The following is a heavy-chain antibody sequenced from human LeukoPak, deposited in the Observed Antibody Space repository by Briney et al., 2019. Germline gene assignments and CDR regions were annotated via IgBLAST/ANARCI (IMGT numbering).Heavy chain of an antibody. CDR2: IYYSGST. CDR1: GGSISSSSYY. J-gene: IGHJ4*02. V-gene: IGHV4-39*07. D-gene: IGHD3-22*01. CDR3: ARGAPTNMIVVPFDY. Sequence: PSETLSLTCTVSGGSISSSSYYWGWIRQPPGKGLEWIGSIYYSGSTYYNPSLKSRVTISVDTSKNQFSLKLSSVTAADTAVYYCARGAPTNMIVVPFDYWGQGTPVTVSS.